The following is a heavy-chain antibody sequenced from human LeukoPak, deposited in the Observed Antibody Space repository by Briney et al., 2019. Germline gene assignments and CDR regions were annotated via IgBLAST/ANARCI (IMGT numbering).Heavy chain of an antibody. CDR2: IGGGGPTT. D-gene: IGHD1-1*01. Sequence: GGSLRLSCAASGFTFSTYAMNWVRQAPAKGLEWVSTIGGGGPTTDYADSVKDRFTISRDNSKNTLYLQMNSLRAEDTAVYFCATTGNFYDMDVWGKGTTVTVSS. CDR3: ATTGNFYDMDV. J-gene: IGHJ6*03. CDR1: GFTFSTYA. V-gene: IGHV3-23*01.